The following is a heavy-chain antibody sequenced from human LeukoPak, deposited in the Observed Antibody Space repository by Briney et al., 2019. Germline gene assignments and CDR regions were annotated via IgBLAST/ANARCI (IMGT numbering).Heavy chain of an antibody. D-gene: IGHD3-10*01. Sequence: PSQTLSLTRTVSVGSISSGSYYWSWIRQPAGKGLEWVRRIYTSGSTNYNPSLKGRIPISVDASKNQFSLKVSSVTAADTAVYYCARRITMVRGVETYNWFDPWGQGTLVTVSS. V-gene: IGHV4-61*02. CDR3: ARRITMVRGVETYNWFDP. CDR2: IYTSGST. CDR1: VGSISSGSYY. J-gene: IGHJ5*02.